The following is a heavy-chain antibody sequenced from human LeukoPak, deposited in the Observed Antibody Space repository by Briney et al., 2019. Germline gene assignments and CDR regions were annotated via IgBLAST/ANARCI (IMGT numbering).Heavy chain of an antibody. V-gene: IGHV1-2*02. D-gene: IGHD3-10*01. CDR1: GYTFTGYY. Sequence: ASVKVSCKASGYTFTGYYMHWVRQAPGQGLEWMGWINPNSGGTNYAQKFQGRVTMTRDTSISTAYMELSRLRSDDTAVYYCARDYYGSGSYYRDAFDIWGQGTMVTVSS. CDR3: ARDYYGSGSYYRDAFDI. J-gene: IGHJ3*02. CDR2: INPNSGGT.